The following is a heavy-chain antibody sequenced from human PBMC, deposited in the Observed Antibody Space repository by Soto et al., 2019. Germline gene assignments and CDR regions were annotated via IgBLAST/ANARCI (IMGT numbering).Heavy chain of an antibody. Sequence: EVQLVESGGGLVQTGGSLRLSCAASGFTFSSYWMSWVRQAPVKGLEWVGNINRDGSEKNYVDFMEGRFTISRDNAENSLYLQMNSLRAEDTAVYYCARIASAGRGWDVWGQGTTVVVSS. J-gene: IGHJ6*02. CDR3: ARIASAGRGWDV. D-gene: IGHD6-13*01. CDR2: INRDGSEK. CDR1: GFTFSSYW. V-gene: IGHV3-7*01.